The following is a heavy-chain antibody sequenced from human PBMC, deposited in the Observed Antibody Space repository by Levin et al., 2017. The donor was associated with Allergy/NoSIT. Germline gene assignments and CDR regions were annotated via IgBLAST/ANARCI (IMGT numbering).Heavy chain of an antibody. Sequence: GGSLRLSCAASGFTFSSYWMHWVRQAPGKGLVWVSRINSDGSSTSYADSVKGRFTISRDNAKNTLYLQMNSLRAEDTAVYYCARGRIAARGWFDPWGQGTLVTVSS. V-gene: IGHV3-74*01. CDR3: ARGRIAARGWFDP. CDR2: INSDGSST. J-gene: IGHJ5*02. D-gene: IGHD6-6*01. CDR1: GFTFSSYW.